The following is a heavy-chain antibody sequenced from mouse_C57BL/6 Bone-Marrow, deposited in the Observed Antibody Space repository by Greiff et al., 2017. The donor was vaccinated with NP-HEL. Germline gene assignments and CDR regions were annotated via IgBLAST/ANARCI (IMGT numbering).Heavy chain of an antibody. D-gene: IGHD1-1*01. J-gene: IGHJ2*01. CDR3: TLITTVVAPFDY. Sequence: VQLQQSGAELARPGASVKLSCTASGFNIKDDYMHWVKQRPEQGLEWIGWIDPENGDTEYASKFQGKATITADTSSNTAYLQLSSLTSEDTAVYYCTLITTVVAPFDYWGQGTTLTVSS. CDR2: IDPENGDT. V-gene: IGHV14-4*01. CDR1: GFNIKDDY.